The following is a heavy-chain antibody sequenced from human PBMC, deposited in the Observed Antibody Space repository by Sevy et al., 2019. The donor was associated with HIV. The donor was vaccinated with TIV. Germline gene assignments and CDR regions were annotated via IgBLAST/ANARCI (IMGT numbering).Heavy chain of an antibody. J-gene: IGHJ6*02. Sequence: GGSLRLSCAASGFTFSDYYMSWIRQAPGKGLEWVSYISGSDTTIYYADSVKGRFSISRDNAKNSLYLQMHSLRAEDTAVYYCARDHVKDGDSGDYYYYAMDVWGQGTTVTVSS. V-gene: IGHV3-11*01. CDR3: ARDHVKDGDSGDYYYYAMDV. CDR1: GFTFSDYY. CDR2: ISGSDTTI. D-gene: IGHD4-17*01.